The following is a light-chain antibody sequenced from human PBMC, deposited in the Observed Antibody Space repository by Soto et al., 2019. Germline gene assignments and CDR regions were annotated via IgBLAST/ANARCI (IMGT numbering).Light chain of an antibody. V-gene: IGKV1-9*01. CDR3: QQANSFTIT. CDR1: QAVPNN. CDR2: DAS. Sequence: DIHLTQSPSFRSASVGDRVNITGRPSQAVPNNMAWYQKKPGKAPKILVYDASTLQSGVASRFSGSGSGTDFNLTISRLQTEDFATYFCQQANSFTITFGQGTRLEIK. J-gene: IGKJ5*01.